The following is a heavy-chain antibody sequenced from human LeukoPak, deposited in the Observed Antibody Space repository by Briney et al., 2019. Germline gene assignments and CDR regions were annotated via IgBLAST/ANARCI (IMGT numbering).Heavy chain of an antibody. D-gene: IGHD6-19*01. CDR1: GFTFSSYA. CDR2: ISYDGSNK. J-gene: IGHJ4*02. CDR3: ARALPRIAVAGTYFDY. Sequence: GRSLRLSCAASGFTFSSYAMHWVRQAPGKGLEWVAVISYDGSNKYYADSVKGRFTISRDNSKNTLYLQMNGLRAEDTAVYYCARALPRIAVAGTYFDYWGQGTLVTVSS. V-gene: IGHV3-30-3*01.